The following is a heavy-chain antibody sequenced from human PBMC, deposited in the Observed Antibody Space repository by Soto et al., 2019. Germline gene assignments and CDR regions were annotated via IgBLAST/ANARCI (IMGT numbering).Heavy chain of an antibody. CDR3: ARLLWFGEFPRWFDP. CDR1: RGSISRYY. V-gene: IGHV4-39*01. J-gene: IGHJ5*02. CDR2: IYYSGST. D-gene: IGHD3-10*01. Sequence: LALTWTGLRGSISRYYWGLRHQPPGKGLEWIGSIYYSGSTYYIPSLKSRVTISVDTSKNQFSLKLSSVTAADTAVYYCARLLWFGEFPRWFDPWGQGTLVTVSS.